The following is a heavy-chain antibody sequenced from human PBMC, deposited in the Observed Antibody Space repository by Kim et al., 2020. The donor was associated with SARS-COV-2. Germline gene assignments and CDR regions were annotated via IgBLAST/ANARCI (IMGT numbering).Heavy chain of an antibody. J-gene: IGHJ6*02. V-gene: IGHV3-48*02. Sequence: GGSLRLSCVASGFTFTNYNMNWVRQAPGKGLEWVSYISGSSGTVHYADSVKGRFTVSRDNVKNSLLLQVNTLGDEDTAVYYCARDSISYYGMDVWGQGTTVTVSS. CDR3: ARDSISYYGMDV. CDR1: GFTFTNYN. CDR2: ISGSSGTV.